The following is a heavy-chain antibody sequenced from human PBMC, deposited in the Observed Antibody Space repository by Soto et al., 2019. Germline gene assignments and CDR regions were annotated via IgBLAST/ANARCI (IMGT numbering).Heavy chain of an antibody. CDR2: IFSSGST. CDR3: AREGSYSAYNFAHGIQLWSFDF. J-gene: IGHJ4*02. V-gene: IGHV4-4*07. D-gene: IGHD5-12*01. Sequence: QVRLQESGLGLLKPSETLSLTCTVSGGSINTFYWSWVRQPAGKGLEWIGRIFSSGSTSFNPSLESRVAMSVDTSKNHFSLNLSSVTAADMAVYYCAREGSYSAYNFAHGIQLWSFDFWGQGALVTVSS. CDR1: GGSINTFY.